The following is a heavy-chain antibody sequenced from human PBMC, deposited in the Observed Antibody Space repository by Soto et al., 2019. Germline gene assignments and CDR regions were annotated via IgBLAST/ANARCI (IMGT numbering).Heavy chain of an antibody. CDR1: GFPFSRYA. CDR3: AKYGGGGYCSGGSCYGAFDI. CDR2: TSWNSGSI. Sequence: SLRLSCAASGFPFSRYAMSWVRHAPGKGMEWDTATSWNSGSIGYADSVKGRFTISRDNAKNSLYLQMNSLRAEDTALYYCAKYGGGGYCSGGSCYGAFDIWGQGTMVTVSS. D-gene: IGHD2-15*01. J-gene: IGHJ3*02. V-gene: IGHV3-9*01.